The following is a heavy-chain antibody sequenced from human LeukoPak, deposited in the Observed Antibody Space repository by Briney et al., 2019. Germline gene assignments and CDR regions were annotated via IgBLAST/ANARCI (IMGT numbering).Heavy chain of an antibody. CDR3: SREYYCQDTDCYSYFFDW. V-gene: IGHV4-4*07. CDR2: IYKSGNT. D-gene: IGHD2-21*01. J-gene: IGHJ4*02. Sequence: SGTLSVTCTVSGGSIGWDYWSWIRQSAGTGLEWVGRIYKSGNTNYNPSFTSRVTISVDTSKNHFALTLTSATAADTAVYCRSREYYCQDTDCYSYFFDWWGQGSLVTVSS. CDR1: GGSIGWDY.